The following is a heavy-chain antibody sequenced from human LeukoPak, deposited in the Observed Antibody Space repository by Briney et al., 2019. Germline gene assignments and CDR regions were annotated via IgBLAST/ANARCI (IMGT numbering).Heavy chain of an antibody. J-gene: IGHJ4*02. Sequence: PGGSLRLSCAASGFTFSNAWMNWVRQAPGKGLEWVAVISYDGSNKYYADSVKGRFTISRDNSKNTLYLQMNSLRAEDTAVYYCARDSCSGGDCYSILDYWGQGTLVTVSS. CDR3: ARDSCSGGDCYSILDY. V-gene: IGHV3-30-3*01. D-gene: IGHD2-21*02. CDR1: GFTFSNAW. CDR2: ISYDGSNK.